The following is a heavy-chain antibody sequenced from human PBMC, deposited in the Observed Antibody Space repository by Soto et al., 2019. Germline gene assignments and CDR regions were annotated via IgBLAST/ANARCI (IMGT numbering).Heavy chain of an antibody. CDR1: GFSFSPAW. J-gene: IGHJ6*02. Sequence: EVQLVESGGGLVTPGGSLTLSCAASGFSFSPAWMNWVRQAPGKGLEWVGLIKSKGGGGTADYAAPVKGRFIISRDDSKNTMSLQMNSLIPEDTALYYCIWQQDFYYGRAVWGQGTTVTVSS. D-gene: IGHD6-13*01. CDR2: IKSKGGGGTA. V-gene: IGHV3-15*07. CDR3: IWQQDFYYGRAV.